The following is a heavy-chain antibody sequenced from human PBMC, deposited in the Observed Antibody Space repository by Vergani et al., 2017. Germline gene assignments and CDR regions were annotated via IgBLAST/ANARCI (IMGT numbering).Heavy chain of an antibody. D-gene: IGHD3-22*01. J-gene: IGHJ4*02. CDR3: AIGTDYYDSSGYYLDY. CDR2: FDPEHGEV. Sequence: QVQLVQSGSEVRKPGASVKVSCQVSGYSLTELTIHWVRQAPGKGLEWMGGFDPEHGEVTFAHHIQGRVTMTEDRSTDTAYMELSSLRPGDTALYYCAIGTDYYDSSGYYLDYWGQGTLVTVSS. CDR1: GYSLTELT. V-gene: IGHV1-24*01.